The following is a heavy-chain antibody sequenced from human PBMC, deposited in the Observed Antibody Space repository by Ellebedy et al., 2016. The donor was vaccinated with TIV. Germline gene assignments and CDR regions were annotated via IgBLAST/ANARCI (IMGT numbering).Heavy chain of an antibody. Sequence: MPSETLSFTCAVYGGSFSGYYWSWIRQPPGKGLEWIGEINHSGSTNYNPSLKSRVTISVDTSKNQFSLKLSSVTAADTAVYYCARAARVFGVVITPLFDYWGQGTLVTVSS. D-gene: IGHD3-3*01. J-gene: IGHJ4*02. CDR2: INHSGST. CDR3: ARAARVFGVVITPLFDY. V-gene: IGHV4-34*01. CDR1: GGSFSGYY.